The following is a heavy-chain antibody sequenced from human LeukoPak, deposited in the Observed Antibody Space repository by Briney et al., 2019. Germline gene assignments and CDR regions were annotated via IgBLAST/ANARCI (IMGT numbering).Heavy chain of an antibody. Sequence: GGSLRLSCAASGFTFSCYSMNWVRQAPGKGLEWVSSISSSSSYIYYADSVKGRFTISRDNAKNSLYLQMNSLRAEDTAVYYCAGIVVPPEGSYYYGMDVWGQGTTVTVSS. CDR3: AGIVVPPEGSYYYGMDV. CDR1: GFTFSCYS. D-gene: IGHD2-15*01. V-gene: IGHV3-21*01. J-gene: IGHJ6*02. CDR2: ISSSSSYI.